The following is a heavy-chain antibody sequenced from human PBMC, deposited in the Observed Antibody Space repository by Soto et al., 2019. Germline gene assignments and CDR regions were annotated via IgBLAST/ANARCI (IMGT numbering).Heavy chain of an antibody. D-gene: IGHD2-15*01. CDR3: AGGKVAATNYYDSYMDV. CDR2: INHSGST. J-gene: IGHJ6*03. V-gene: IGHV4-34*01. CDR1: GGSFSGYY. Sequence: QVQLQQWGAGLLKPSETLSLTCAVYGGSFSGYYWSWIRQPPGKGQEWIGEINHSGSTNYNPSLKSRVTIPVDTSKNQFSLKLSSVTASDTAVYYCAGGKVAATNYYDSYMDVWGKGTTVTVSS.